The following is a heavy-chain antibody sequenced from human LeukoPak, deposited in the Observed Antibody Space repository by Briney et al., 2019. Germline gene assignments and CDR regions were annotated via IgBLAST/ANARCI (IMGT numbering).Heavy chain of an antibody. D-gene: IGHD3-10*01. CDR2: ISSSGSTI. V-gene: IGHV3-48*04. Sequence: PGGSLRLSCAASGFSFSSYSLNWVRQAPGKGLEWVSYISSSGSTIYYADSVKGRFTISRDNAKNSLYLQMNSLRAEDTAVYYCARENLMVRGVLDAFDIWGQGTMVTVSS. CDR1: GFSFSSYS. J-gene: IGHJ3*02. CDR3: ARENLMVRGVLDAFDI.